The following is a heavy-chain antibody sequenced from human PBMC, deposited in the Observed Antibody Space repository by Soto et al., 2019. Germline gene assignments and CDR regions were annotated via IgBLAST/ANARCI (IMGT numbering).Heavy chain of an antibody. V-gene: IGHV4-59*12. CDR2: IYYSGST. CDR3: ARDQLEGNWFDP. Sequence: PSETLSLTCTVSGGSIRSYYWSWIRQPPGKGLEWIGYIYYSGSTNYNPSLKSRVTISVDKSKNQFSLKLSSVTAADTAVYYCARDQLEGNWFDPWGQGTLVTVSS. J-gene: IGHJ5*02. CDR1: GGSIRSYY. D-gene: IGHD1-1*01.